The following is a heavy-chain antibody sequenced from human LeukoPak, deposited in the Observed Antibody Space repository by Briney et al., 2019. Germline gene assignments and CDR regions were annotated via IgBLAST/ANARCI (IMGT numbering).Heavy chain of an antibody. CDR3: AMGYSSSWYADLGY. J-gene: IGHJ4*02. Sequence: GGSLRLSCAASGFTFSTSWMNWVRQAPGKGLEWVAVIWYDGSNKYYADSVKGRFTISRDNSKNTLYLQMNSLRAEDTAVYYCAMGYSSSWYADLGYWGQGTLVTVSS. CDR1: GFTFSTSW. CDR2: IWYDGSNK. D-gene: IGHD6-13*01. V-gene: IGHV3-33*08.